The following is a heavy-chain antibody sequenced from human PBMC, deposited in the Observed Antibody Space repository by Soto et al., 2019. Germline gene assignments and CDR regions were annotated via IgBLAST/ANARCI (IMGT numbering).Heavy chain of an antibody. V-gene: IGHV4-4*02. D-gene: IGHD3-9*01. CDR3: ARSRYFDWLPLDS. CDR1: GGSISTXXX. J-gene: IGHJ4*02. Sequence: QVQLQESGPGLVKPSGTLSLTCAVSGGSISTXXXWXWVRQSPGKGLEWLGEVYHSGDTNYNPSLKSRVTVSVDYPKNQFSLKLTSVTAADTAVYFCARSRYFDWLPLDSWGQGTLVTVSS. CDR2: VYHSGDT.